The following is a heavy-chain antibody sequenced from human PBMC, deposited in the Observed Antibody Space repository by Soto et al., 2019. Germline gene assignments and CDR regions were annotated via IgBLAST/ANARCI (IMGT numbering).Heavy chain of an antibody. D-gene: IGHD2-2*02. CDR3: ARVRLYCISTSCYKDY. V-gene: IGHV3-21*01. CDR1: GFTFSSYS. J-gene: IGHJ4*02. Sequence: GSLRLSCAASGFTFSSYSMNLVRQAPGKGLEWVSSISSSSSYIYYADSVKGRFTISRDNAKNSLYLQMNSLRAEDTAVYYCARVRLYCISTSCYKDYWGQGTLVTVSS. CDR2: ISSSSSYI.